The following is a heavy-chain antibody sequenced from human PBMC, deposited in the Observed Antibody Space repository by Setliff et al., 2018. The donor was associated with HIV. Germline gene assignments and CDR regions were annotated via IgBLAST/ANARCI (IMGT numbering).Heavy chain of an antibody. V-gene: IGHV4-61*02. CDR3: ARPAGKGSYYGDDAFDS. CDR1: GGSISSGSYY. D-gene: IGHD1-26*01. J-gene: IGHJ3*02. Sequence: SETLSLTCTVSGGSISSGSYYWSWIRQPAGKGLEWIGRMYSSGSTNYNPSLKSRVTISIDTSKNQLSLKLSSVTAADTAVYYCARPAGKGSYYGDDAFDSWGQGAMVTVSS. CDR2: MYSSGST.